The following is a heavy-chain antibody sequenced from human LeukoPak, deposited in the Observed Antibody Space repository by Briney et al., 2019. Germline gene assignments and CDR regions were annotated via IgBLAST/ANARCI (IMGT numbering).Heavy chain of an antibody. CDR1: GYSFTSYW. Sequence: GESLKISCKGSGYSFTSYWIGWVRQMPGKGLEWMGIIYTGDSDTRYSPSFQGQVTISADKSISTAYLQWSSLKASDTAMYYCARHEVGYSSSWHSDAFDIWGQGTMVTVSS. D-gene: IGHD6-13*01. CDR3: ARHEVGYSSSWHSDAFDI. CDR2: IYTGDSDT. V-gene: IGHV5-51*01. J-gene: IGHJ3*02.